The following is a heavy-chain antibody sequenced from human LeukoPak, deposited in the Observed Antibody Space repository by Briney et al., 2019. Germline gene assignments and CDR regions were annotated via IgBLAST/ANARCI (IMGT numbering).Heavy chain of an antibody. V-gene: IGHV3-23*01. Sequence: GGSLRLSCAASGFTFSSYAMSWVRQAPGKGLEWVSAISGSGGSTYYADSVKGRFTISRDNSKNTLYLQMNSLRAEDTAVYYCARGGTGSYRHYYFDYWGQGTLVTVSS. CDR3: ARGGTGSYRHYYFDY. D-gene: IGHD3-16*02. CDR1: GFTFSSYA. CDR2: ISGSGGST. J-gene: IGHJ4*02.